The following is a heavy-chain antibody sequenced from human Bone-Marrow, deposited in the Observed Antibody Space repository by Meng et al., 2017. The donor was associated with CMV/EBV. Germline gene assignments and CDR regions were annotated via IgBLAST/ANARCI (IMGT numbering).Heavy chain of an antibody. Sequence: ASVKVSCKASGYTFTSYFMHWVRQAPGQGLEWMGIINPSGGSTSYAQKFQGRVTMTRDTSTSTVYMELSSLRSDDTAVYYCVRDLGSTPAIFFDYWGQGTLVTVSS. CDR2: INPSGGST. D-gene: IGHD4-23*01. V-gene: IGHV1-46*01. CDR1: GYTFTSYF. J-gene: IGHJ4*02. CDR3: VRDLGSTPAIFFDY.